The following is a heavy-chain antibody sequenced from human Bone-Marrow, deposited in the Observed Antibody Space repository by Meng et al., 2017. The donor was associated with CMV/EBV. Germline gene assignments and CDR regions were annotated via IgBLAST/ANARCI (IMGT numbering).Heavy chain of an antibody. CDR3: TTDRPVAARHYGRDV. V-gene: IGHV3-15*01. CDR1: GFTFSNAW. CDR2: IKSKTEGGTT. D-gene: IGHD6-6*01. J-gene: IGHJ6*02. Sequence: GGSLCLSRAASGFTFSNAWMSWVRQAPGKRLEWVGRIKSKTEGGTTDYAARVKGRFTISRDDSKNTLYLQMNSLKTEDTSVYYCTTDRPVAARHYGRDVWGQGTTVTVSS.